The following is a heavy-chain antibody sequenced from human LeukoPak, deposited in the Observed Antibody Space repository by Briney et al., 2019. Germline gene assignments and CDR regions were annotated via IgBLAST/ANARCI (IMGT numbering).Heavy chain of an antibody. D-gene: IGHD6-6*01. J-gene: IGHJ4*02. CDR3: ANVPGDY. CDR1: GFTFDHFG. V-gene: IGHV3-7*02. CDR2: IKEDGSEK. Sequence: PGGSLRLSCTASGFTFDHFGMSWVRQAPGKGLEWVANIKEDGSEKNYVDSVKGRFTISRDNAKKSLYPQMNSLRAEDTAVYYCANVPGDYWGQGTLVTVSS.